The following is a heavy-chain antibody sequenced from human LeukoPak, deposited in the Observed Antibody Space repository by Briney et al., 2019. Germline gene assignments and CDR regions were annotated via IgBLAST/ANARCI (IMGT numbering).Heavy chain of an antibody. J-gene: IGHJ3*02. D-gene: IGHD3-22*01. Sequence: GGSLRLSCAASGFTFSSYAMSWVRQAPGKGLECISGFSGSGGSTYYADSVRGRFTISRDNSRNTLYLQMNSLRAEDTAVYYCAKSPYYYDSSGLWNPFDIWGQGTMVTVSS. CDR2: FSGSGGST. V-gene: IGHV3-23*01. CDR3: AKSPYYYDSSGLWNPFDI. CDR1: GFTFSSYA.